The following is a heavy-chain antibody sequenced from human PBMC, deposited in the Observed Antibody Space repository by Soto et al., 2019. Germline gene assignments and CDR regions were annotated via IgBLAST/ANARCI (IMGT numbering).Heavy chain of an antibody. V-gene: IGHV1-69*01. CDR2: IIPIFGTA. D-gene: IGHD5-18*01. CDR3: ARDGLHSYDYYYYGMDV. Sequence: QVQLVQSGAEVKKPGSSVKVSCKASGGTFSSYAISWVRQAPGQGLEWMGGIIPIFGTANYAQKFQGRVTITVDESTSTAYMELSSLRSEDTAVYYCARDGLHSYDYYYYGMDVWGQGTTVTVSS. J-gene: IGHJ6*02. CDR1: GGTFSSYA.